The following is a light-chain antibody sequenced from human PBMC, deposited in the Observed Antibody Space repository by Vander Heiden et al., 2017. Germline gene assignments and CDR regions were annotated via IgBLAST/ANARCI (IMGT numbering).Light chain of an antibody. J-gene: IGLJ2*01. CDR2: RNN. CDR1: SPDTGNPF. V-gene: IGLV1-47*01. CDR3: ATWDDSLSSVI. Sequence: QPVLTQPPSASGTPGQSVTTSCSGSSPDTGNPFVHWYQQLPGTAPKLLIWRNNQRPSGGPDRFSGSKSGTSASLAISGLRSEDEADYFCATWDDSLSSVIFGGGTNLTVL.